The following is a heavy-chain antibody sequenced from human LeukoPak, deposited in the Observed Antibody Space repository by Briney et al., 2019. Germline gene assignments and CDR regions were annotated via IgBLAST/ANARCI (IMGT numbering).Heavy chain of an antibody. CDR1: GFTVSSNY. J-gene: IGHJ4*02. D-gene: IGHD6-19*01. Sequence: GGSLRLSCAASGFTVSSNYMSWVRQAPGKGLEWVSVIYSGGSTYYADSVKGRFTISRDNSKNTLYLQTNSPRAEDTAVYYCARRSGIAVAGAFDYWGQGTLVTVSS. CDR2: IYSGGST. V-gene: IGHV3-53*01. CDR3: ARRSGIAVAGAFDY.